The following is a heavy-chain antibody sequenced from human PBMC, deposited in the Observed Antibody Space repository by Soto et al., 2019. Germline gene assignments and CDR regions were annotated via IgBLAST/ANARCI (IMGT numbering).Heavy chain of an antibody. CDR2: IDPSDSYT. V-gene: IGHV5-10-1*01. CDR3: ARVVPAATNWFDP. D-gene: IGHD2-2*01. CDR1: GYSFTSYW. J-gene: IGHJ5*02. Sequence: PGESLKISCKGSGYSFTSYWISWVRQMPGKGLEWMGRIDPSDSYTNYSPSFQGHVTISADKSISTAYLQWSSLKASDTAMYYCARVVPAATNWFDPWGQGTLVTAPQ.